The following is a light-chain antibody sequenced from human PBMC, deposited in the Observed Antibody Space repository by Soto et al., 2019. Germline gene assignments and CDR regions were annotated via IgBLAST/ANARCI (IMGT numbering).Light chain of an antibody. CDR2: AAS. CDR1: QTVTSS. CDR3: QQRHNWPRT. J-gene: IGKJ1*01. Sequence: EIVLTQSPATLSLSPGERATLSCRASQTVTSSLAWYQQKPGQAPRLLIYAASNRATGIPARFSGSGSATDFTITISSLEPEDFAVYDCQQRHNWPRTFGQGTKVEVK. V-gene: IGKV3-11*01.